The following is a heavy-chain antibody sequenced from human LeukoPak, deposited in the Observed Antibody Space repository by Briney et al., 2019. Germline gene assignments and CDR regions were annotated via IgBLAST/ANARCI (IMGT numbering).Heavy chain of an antibody. CDR1: GGSIRSYY. CDR3: ARHLDLTVWSFDH. CDR2: ISYSGST. V-gene: IGHV4-59*08. Sequence: PSETLSLTCTVSGGSIRSYYWSWIRQPPGKGLEWIGYISYSGSTNYSPSLKSRVTISVDTSKSQFSLKVSSVTAADTAVYYCARHLDLTVWSFDHWGQGTLVTVSS. J-gene: IGHJ4*02. D-gene: IGHD3/OR15-3a*01.